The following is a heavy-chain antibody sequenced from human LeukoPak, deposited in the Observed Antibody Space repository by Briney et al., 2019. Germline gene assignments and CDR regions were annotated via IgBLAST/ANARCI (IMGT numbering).Heavy chain of an antibody. Sequence: PGGSLRLSCAASGFTVSSNYMSWVRQAPGKGLEWVSVIYSGGSTYYADSVKGRFTISRDNSKNTLCLQMNSLRAEDTAVYYCARDRIKGYCSGGSCYSKRDAFDIWGQGTMVTVSS. CDR1: GFTVSSNY. J-gene: IGHJ3*02. CDR3: ARDRIKGYCSGGSCYSKRDAFDI. V-gene: IGHV3-53*01. D-gene: IGHD2-15*01. CDR2: IYSGGST.